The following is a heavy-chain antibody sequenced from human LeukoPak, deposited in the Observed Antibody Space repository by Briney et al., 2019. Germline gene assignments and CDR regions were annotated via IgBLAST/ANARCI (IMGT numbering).Heavy chain of an antibody. D-gene: IGHD2-2*01. CDR3: ARVSGRYCSSTSCREIVKFDY. CDR1: GGSISSYY. CDR2: IYYSGNT. J-gene: IGHJ4*02. V-gene: IGHV4-59*01. Sequence: SETLSLTCTVSGGSISSYYWSWIWQPPGKGLEWIGYIYYSGNTNYNPSLKSRVTISVDTSKNQFSLKLSSVTAADTAVYYCARVSGRYCSSTSCREIVKFDYWGQGTLVTVSS.